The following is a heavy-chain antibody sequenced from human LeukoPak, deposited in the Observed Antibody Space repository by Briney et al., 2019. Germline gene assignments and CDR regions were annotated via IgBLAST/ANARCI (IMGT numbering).Heavy chain of an antibody. Sequence: GGSLRLSCAASGFTFSSYWMSWVRQSPGKGLEWVANINEDGSDKYYVDSVKGRFTISRDNAKNSVYLQMNGLRAEDTAVYYCARNLRLHTPRTFDIWGQGTMVSVSS. D-gene: IGHD5-24*01. CDR3: ARNLRLHTPRTFDI. CDR1: GFTFSSYW. CDR2: INEDGSDK. V-gene: IGHV3-7*03. J-gene: IGHJ3*02.